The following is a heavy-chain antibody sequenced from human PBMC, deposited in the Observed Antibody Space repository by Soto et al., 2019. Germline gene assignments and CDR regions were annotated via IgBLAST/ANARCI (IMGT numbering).Heavy chain of an antibody. CDR1: GGYIIGYD. J-gene: IGHJ4*02. CDR2: INPSGST. CDR3: ARVEEGGSYYFDY. V-gene: IGHV4-34*01. Sequence: SETLSLTCSVYGGYIIGYDLSWIRQPPGKGLEWIGEINPSGSTNYNPSLKSRVTISVDTSKNQFSLKLSSVTAADTAVYYCARVEEGGSYYFDYWGQGTLVTVSS.